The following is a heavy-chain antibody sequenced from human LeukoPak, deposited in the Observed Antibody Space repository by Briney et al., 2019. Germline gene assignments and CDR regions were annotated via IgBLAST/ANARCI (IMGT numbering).Heavy chain of an antibody. CDR1: RFTFSSYW. J-gene: IGHJ4*02. Sequence: GGSLRLSCAASRFTFSSYWMSWVRQAPGKGLEWVANIKQDGSEKYYVDSVKGRFTISRDNAKNSLYLQMNSLRAEDTAVYYCARDCSSTSCYELDYWGQGTLVTVSS. CDR2: IKQDGSEK. D-gene: IGHD2-2*01. V-gene: IGHV3-7*03. CDR3: ARDCSSTSCYELDY.